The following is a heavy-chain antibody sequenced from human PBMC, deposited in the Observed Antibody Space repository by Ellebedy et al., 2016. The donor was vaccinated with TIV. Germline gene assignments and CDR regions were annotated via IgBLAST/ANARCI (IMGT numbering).Heavy chain of an antibody. CDR2: IDWDDDK. CDR3: ARTPQGIPVRWAFDI. CDR1: GFSLSTSGMC. V-gene: IGHV2-70*17. J-gene: IGHJ3*02. Sequence: SGPTLVKPTQTLTLTCTFSGFSLSTSGMCVSWIRQPPGKALEWLARIDWDDDKFYSTSLRTRLTISKDISKNQVVLTMTNMDPVDTATYYCARTPQGIPVRWAFDIWGQGTMVTVSS. D-gene: IGHD6-19*01.